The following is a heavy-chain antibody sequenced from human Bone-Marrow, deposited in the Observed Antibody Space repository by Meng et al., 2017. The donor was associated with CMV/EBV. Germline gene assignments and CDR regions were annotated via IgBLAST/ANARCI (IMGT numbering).Heavy chain of an antibody. D-gene: IGHD5-12*01. CDR2: IYWDDDK. Sequence: LSTSGVGVGWIRQPPGKALEWLALIYWDDDKRYSPSLKSRLTITKDTSKNQVVLTMTNMDPVDTATYYCAHRRHRDSGYAEGNWSDPWGQGTLVTVSS. CDR3: AHRRHRDSGYAEGNWSDP. J-gene: IGHJ5*02. V-gene: IGHV2-5*02. CDR1: LSTSGVG.